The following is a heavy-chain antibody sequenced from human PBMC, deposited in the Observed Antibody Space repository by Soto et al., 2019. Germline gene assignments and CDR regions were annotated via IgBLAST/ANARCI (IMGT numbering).Heavy chain of an antibody. V-gene: IGHV4-30-4*01. CDR3: ARDGGFCTNGVCPVYYYYGMDV. CDR1: GGSISSGEYY. CDR2: IYYSGTT. Sequence: PSETLSLTCTVSGGSISSGEYYWSWIRQPPGEGLEWIGNIYYSGTTYNNPSLKSRVTISVDTSNNQFSLKLSSVTAADTAVYYCARDGGFCTNGVCPVYYYYGMDVWGQGTTVIVSS. D-gene: IGHD2-8*01. J-gene: IGHJ6*02.